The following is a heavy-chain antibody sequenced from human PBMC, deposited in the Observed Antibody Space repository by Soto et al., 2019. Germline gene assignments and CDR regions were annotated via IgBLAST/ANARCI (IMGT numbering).Heavy chain of an antibody. J-gene: IGHJ6*02. Sequence: GASVKVSCKASGYTFTSYGISWVRQAPGQGLEWMGWISAYNGNTNYAQKLQGRVTMTTDTSTSTAYMELRSLRSDGTAVYYCARDPGSGYYDYYGMDVWGQGTTVTVSS. CDR3: ARDPGSGYYDYYGMDV. D-gene: IGHD2-15*01. V-gene: IGHV1-18*04. CDR2: ISAYNGNT. CDR1: GYTFTSYG.